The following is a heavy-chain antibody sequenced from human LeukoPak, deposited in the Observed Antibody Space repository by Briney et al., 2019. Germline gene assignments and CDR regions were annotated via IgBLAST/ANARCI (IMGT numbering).Heavy chain of an antibody. J-gene: IGHJ4*02. D-gene: IGHD5-18*01. CDR2: IGAYNGHT. V-gene: IGHV1-18*01. CDR1: GYTFTGYG. CDR3: ARQVDTRMALPDY. Sequence: ASVKVSCKASGYTFTGYGISWVRQDPGQGLDWMGWIGAYNGHTNYAQKLQGRVTMTTYTSTTTAYMELRSLRSDDTAIYYCARQVDTRMALPDYWGQGTLVTVSS.